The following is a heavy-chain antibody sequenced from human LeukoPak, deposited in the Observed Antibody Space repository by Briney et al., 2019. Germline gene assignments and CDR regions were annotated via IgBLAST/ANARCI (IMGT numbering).Heavy chain of an antibody. V-gene: IGHV4-59*06. CDR3: ARDARMYSSSWYFDY. J-gene: IGHJ4*02. D-gene: IGHD6-13*01. CDR2: IYYSGST. Sequence: SETLSLTCTVSGGSISSYYWSWIRQHPGKGLEWIGYIYYSGSTYYNPSLKSRVTISVDTSKNQFSLKLSSVTAADTAVYYCARDARMYSSSWYFDYWGQGTLVTVSS. CDR1: GGSISSYY.